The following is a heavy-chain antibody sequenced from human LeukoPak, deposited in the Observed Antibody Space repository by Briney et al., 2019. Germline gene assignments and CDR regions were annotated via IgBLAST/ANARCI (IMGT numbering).Heavy chain of an antibody. Sequence: SETLSLTCTVSGGSISSYYWTWIRQPPGKGLEWIGNIYYSGSTNYNPSPKSRVSMSVDTSNIQFSLKLSSVTAADTAVYYCARGGTYNGILSFDPWGQGTLVTVSS. CDR1: GGSISSYY. J-gene: IGHJ5*02. D-gene: IGHD1-14*01. V-gene: IGHV4-59*01. CDR3: ARGGTYNGILSFDP. CDR2: IYYSGST.